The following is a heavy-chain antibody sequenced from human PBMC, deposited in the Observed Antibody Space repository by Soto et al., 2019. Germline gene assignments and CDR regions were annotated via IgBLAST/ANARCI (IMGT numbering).Heavy chain of an antibody. D-gene: IGHD3-10*01. J-gene: IGHJ6*04. Sequence: SETLSLTCTVSGGSVSSGSYYWSWIRQPPGKGLEWIGYIYYSGSTNYNPSLKSRVTISVDTSKNQFSLKLSSVTAADTAVYYCARDGVAVRGVIITRVYYYGMDVWGKGTTVTVSS. CDR3: ARDGVAVRGVIITRVYYYGMDV. CDR2: IYYSGST. V-gene: IGHV4-61*01. CDR1: GGSVSSGSYY.